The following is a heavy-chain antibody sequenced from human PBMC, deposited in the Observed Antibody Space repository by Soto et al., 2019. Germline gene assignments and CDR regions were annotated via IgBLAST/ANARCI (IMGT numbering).Heavy chain of an antibody. Sequence: GVLRLSCVGSGFTFSTYSINWVRQAPGKGLEWVSSISSRSDIYYADSVKGRFTISRDNAKSTLYLQVNSLRAEDTAVYYCARANFGVIFTSGMDVWGQGTTVTVSS. CDR1: GFTFSTYS. CDR2: ISSRSDI. CDR3: ARANFGVIFTSGMDV. D-gene: IGHD3-3*01. J-gene: IGHJ6*02. V-gene: IGHV3-21*01.